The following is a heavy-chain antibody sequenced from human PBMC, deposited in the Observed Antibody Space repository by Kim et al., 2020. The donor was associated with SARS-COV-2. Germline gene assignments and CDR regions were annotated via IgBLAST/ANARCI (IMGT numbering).Heavy chain of an antibody. CDR1: GGSFSGYY. J-gene: IGHJ5*02. Sequence: SETLSLTCAVYGGSFSGYYWSWIRQPPGKGLEWIGEINHSGSTNYNPSLKSRVTISVDTSKNQFSLKLSSVTAADTAVYYCARRVGYYGSGNWFDPWGQG. CDR3: ARRVGYYGSGNWFDP. CDR2: INHSGST. V-gene: IGHV4-34*01. D-gene: IGHD3-10*01.